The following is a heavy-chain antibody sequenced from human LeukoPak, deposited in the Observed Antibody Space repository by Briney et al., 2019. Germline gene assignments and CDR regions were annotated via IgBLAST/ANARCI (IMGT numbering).Heavy chain of an antibody. D-gene: IGHD3-22*01. CDR2: IYYSGST. J-gene: IGHJ4*02. CDR1: GGSISSSSYY. CDR3: ARLSHYSDSSGYYLGSYYFDS. V-gene: IGHV4-39*01. Sequence: PSETLSLTCTVSGGSISSSSYYWGWLRQPPGKGLEWIGSIYYSGSTYYNPSVKSRVTLSLDTSKNQFSLKLSSVTAADTAVYYCARLSHYSDSSGYYLGSYYFDSWGQGTLVTVSS.